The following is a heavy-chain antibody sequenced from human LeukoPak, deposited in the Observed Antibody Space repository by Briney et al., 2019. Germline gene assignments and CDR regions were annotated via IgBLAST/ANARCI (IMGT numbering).Heavy chain of an antibody. J-gene: IGHJ6*03. CDR2: INHSGST. D-gene: IGHD6-13*01. V-gene: IGHV4-34*01. Sequence: SETLSLTCAVYGGSFSGHYWSWIRQPPGKGLEWIGEINHSGSTNYNPSLKSRVTISVDTSKNQFSLKLSSVTAADTAVYYCAGAGGEQQLEYYYYYYYMDVWGKGTTVTVSS. CDR1: GGSFSGHY. CDR3: AGAGGEQQLEYYYYYYYMDV.